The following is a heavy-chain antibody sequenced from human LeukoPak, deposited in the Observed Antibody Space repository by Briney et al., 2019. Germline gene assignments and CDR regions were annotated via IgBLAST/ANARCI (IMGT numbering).Heavy chain of an antibody. D-gene: IGHD3-10*01. Sequence: SVKVSXKASGGTFRSYAISWVRQAPGQGLEWMGGIIPIFGTANYAQKFQGRVTITTDESTSTAYMELSSLRSEDTAVYYCASSLLWFGEFHIRTFDYWGQGTLVTVSS. J-gene: IGHJ4*02. CDR3: ASSLLWFGEFHIRTFDY. CDR1: GGTFRSYA. V-gene: IGHV1-69*05. CDR2: IIPIFGTA.